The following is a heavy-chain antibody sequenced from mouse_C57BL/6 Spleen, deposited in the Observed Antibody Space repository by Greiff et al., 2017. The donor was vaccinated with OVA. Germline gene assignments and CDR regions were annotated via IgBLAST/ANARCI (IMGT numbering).Heavy chain of an antibody. J-gene: IGHJ1*03. CDR3: AIPLYSNYWYFDV. CDR1: GFSLTSYG. CDR2: IWSGGST. Sequence: VKLMESGPGLVQPSQSLSITCTVSGFSLTSYGVHWVRQSQGKGLEWLGVIWSGGSTANNAAFISRLSSSKDNSKSQVFFKMNSLQADDTAIYYCAIPLYSNYWYFDVWGTGTTVTVSS. D-gene: IGHD2-5*01. V-gene: IGHV2-2*01.